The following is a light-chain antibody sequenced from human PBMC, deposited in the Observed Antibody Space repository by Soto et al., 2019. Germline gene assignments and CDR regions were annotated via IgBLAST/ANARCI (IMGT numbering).Light chain of an antibody. CDR2: DAS. V-gene: IGKV3-11*01. CDR1: QSVSSN. Sequence: EIVLTQSPATLSLSPGERARLSCRASQSVSSNLSWYRQKPGQAPRLLIYDASDRATGLPARFSGSGSGTDFTLTISSLEPEDFAVYYCQQYNNWPPWTFGQGTKVDIK. CDR3: QQYNNWPPWT. J-gene: IGKJ1*01.